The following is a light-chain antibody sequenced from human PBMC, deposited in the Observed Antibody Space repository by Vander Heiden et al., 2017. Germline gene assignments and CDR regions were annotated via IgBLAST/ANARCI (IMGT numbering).Light chain of an antibody. V-gene: IGKV3-20*01. CDR1: QSVSSKF. CDR2: SAS. J-gene: IGKJ3*01. CDR3: QQYGTSPFT. Sequence: EIILTPSPDTLSLSPGERATLSCRASQSVSSKFLVWYQQRPGQAPRLLIYSASIRATGIPDRFSGSGSGTDFTLTISRLEPEDFAMYYCQQYGTSPFTFGPGTKVEIK.